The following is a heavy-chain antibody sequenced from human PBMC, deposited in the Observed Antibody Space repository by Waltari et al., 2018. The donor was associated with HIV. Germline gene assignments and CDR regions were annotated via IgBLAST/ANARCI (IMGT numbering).Heavy chain of an antibody. V-gene: IGHV3-21*02. CDR3: AREDYSGYVGHAFDI. Sequence: QLVESGGGLVKPGGSLRLSCGASGFTFSFSSYTMNWVRQAPGKGLEWFAASSRSSSFIYSDDSVKGRFTISRENVKNSLYLQMNSLRTEETAVYYCAREDYSGYVGHAFDIWGQGTMVTVSS. J-gene: IGHJ3*02. CDR2: SSRSSSFI. D-gene: IGHD5-12*01. CDR1: GFTFSFSSYT.